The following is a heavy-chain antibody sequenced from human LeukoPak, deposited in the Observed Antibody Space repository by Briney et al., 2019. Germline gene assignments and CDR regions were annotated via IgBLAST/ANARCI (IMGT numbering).Heavy chain of an antibody. J-gene: IGHJ4*02. V-gene: IGHV3-21*06. Sequence: GGSLRLSCAASGFTFSTFAMHWVRLSPGKGLEWVSSITGSGPYMLYADSVKHRFAISRDDTKNLLYLEMNSLRAEDTAMYFCVRDVGAVRGEVYFDYWGQGTLVTVSS. D-gene: IGHD3-10*01. CDR3: VRDVGAVRGEVYFDY. CDR1: GFTFSTFA. CDR2: ITGSGPYM.